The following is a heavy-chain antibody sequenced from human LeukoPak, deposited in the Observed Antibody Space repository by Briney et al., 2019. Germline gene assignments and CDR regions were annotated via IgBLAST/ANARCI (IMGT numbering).Heavy chain of an antibody. CDR2: ISYDGSNK. D-gene: IGHD2-15*01. CDR1: GFTFSSYA. CDR3: SSQDIVVVAGFGD. Sequence: PGRSLRLSCAASGFTFSSYAMHWVRQAPGKGLEWVAVISYDGSNKYYADSVKGRFTISRDNSKNTLYLQMNSLRAEDTAVYYCSSQDIVVVAGFGDGGQGTLVTASA. J-gene: IGHJ4*02. V-gene: IGHV3-30*04.